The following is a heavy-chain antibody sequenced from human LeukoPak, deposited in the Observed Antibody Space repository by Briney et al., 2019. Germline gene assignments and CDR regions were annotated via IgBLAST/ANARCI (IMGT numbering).Heavy chain of an antibody. D-gene: IGHD2-8*01. V-gene: IGHV4-38-2*01. Sequence: PSETLSLTRGVPGYSITSDYNWGWVRQPPGKGLEWIGNIYHSGSTFYNPSLKSRVTISVDTSKNQFSLKLRSVTAADTAVYYCARMWMVYATFDLWGQGTPVTVSS. J-gene: IGHJ5*02. CDR3: ARMWMVYATFDL. CDR2: IYHSGST. CDR1: GYSITSDYN.